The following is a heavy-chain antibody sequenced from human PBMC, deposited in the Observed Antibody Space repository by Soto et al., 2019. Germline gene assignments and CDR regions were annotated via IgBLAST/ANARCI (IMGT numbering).Heavy chain of an antibody. J-gene: IGHJ4*02. D-gene: IGHD5-18*01. CDR1: GGSFSGYY. CDR2: INHSGST. Sequence: QVQLQQWGAGLLKPSETLSLTCAVYGGSFSGYYWSWIRQPPGKGLEWIGEINHSGSTNFNPSLKRRVTISVDTSKNQFSLKLSSVTAADTAVYYCARRRGYSYGSVDYWGQGTLVTVSS. CDR3: ARRRGYSYGSVDY. V-gene: IGHV4-34*01.